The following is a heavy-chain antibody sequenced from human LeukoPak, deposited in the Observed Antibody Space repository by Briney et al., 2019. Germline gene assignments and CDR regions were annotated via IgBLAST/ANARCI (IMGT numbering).Heavy chain of an antibody. J-gene: IGHJ4*02. CDR1: GFTFSSYE. V-gene: IGHV3-48*03. D-gene: IGHD1-26*01. Sequence: PGGSLRLSCAASGFTFSSYEMNWVRQAPGKGLEWVSYISSSGSTIYYADSVKGRFTISRDNVKNSLYLQMNSLRAEDTAVYYCARAPTVVGATGFDYWGQGTLVTVSS. CDR2: ISSSGSTI. CDR3: ARAPTVVGATGFDY.